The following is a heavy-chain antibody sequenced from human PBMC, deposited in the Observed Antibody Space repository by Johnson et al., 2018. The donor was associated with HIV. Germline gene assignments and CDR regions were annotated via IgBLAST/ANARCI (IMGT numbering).Heavy chain of an antibody. J-gene: IGHJ3*01. D-gene: IGHD3-22*01. CDR1: GFTFSSYG. V-gene: IGHV3-30*02. CDR2: IRYDGSYK. Sequence: QVQLVESGGGLVQPGGSLRLSCAASGFTFSSYGMHWVRQAPGKGLEWVAFIRYDGSYKSYADSVKGRFTISRDNSKNTLYLQMNSLRAEDTGVYFCTADPIFLGYYFHSSPWGQGTMVTVSS. CDR3: TADPIFLGYYFHSSP.